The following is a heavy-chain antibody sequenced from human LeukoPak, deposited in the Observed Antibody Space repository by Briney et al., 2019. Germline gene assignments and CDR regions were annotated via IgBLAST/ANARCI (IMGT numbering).Heavy chain of an antibody. J-gene: IGHJ4*02. Sequence: SETLSLTCAVYGGSFSGYYWSWIRQPPGKGLEWIGEINHSGSTNYNPSLKSRITISVDTSKNQVSLRLSSVTAADTAVYYCARSPAASATIDYWGQGTVVTVSS. V-gene: IGHV4-34*01. CDR2: INHSGST. CDR1: GGSFSGYY. CDR3: ARSPAASATIDY. D-gene: IGHD6-13*01.